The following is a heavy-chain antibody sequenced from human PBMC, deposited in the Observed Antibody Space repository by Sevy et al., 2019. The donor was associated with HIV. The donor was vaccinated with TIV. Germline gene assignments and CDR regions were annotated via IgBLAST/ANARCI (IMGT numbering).Heavy chain of an antibody. J-gene: IGHJ5*02. CDR1: GGSFSGYY. D-gene: IGHD3-10*01. Sequence: SETLSLTCAVYGGSFSGYYWSWIRQPPGKGLEWIGEINHSGSTNYNPSLKSRVTISVDTSKNQFSLKLSSVNAADTAVYYCARGKSATMVRGGNWFDPWGQGTLVTVSS. CDR3: ARGKSATMVRGGNWFDP. CDR2: INHSGST. V-gene: IGHV4-34*01.